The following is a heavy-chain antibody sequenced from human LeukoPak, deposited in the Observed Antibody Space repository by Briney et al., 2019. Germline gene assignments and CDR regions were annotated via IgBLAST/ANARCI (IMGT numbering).Heavy chain of an antibody. CDR2: IVIGSGNT. CDR3: AADRPRVGGSFDYYYYYGMDV. J-gene: IGHJ6*02. CDR1: GFTFTSSA. Sequence: ASVKVSCKASGFTFTSSAMQWVRQARGQRLEWIGWIVIGSGNTNYAQKFQERVTITRDMSTSTAYMELSSLRSEDTAVYYCAADRPRVGGSFDYYYYYGMDVWGQGTTVTVSS. V-gene: IGHV1-58*02. D-gene: IGHD1-26*01.